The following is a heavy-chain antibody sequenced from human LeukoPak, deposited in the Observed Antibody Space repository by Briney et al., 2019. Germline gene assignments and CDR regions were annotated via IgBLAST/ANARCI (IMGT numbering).Heavy chain of an antibody. D-gene: IGHD2-15*01. V-gene: IGHV1-8*01. CDR2: MNPNSGNT. CDR1: GYTFTSYD. CDR3: AREMGVVVAATYYYYYMDV. Sequence: ASVKVSCKASGYTFTSYDINWVRQATGQGLEWMGWMNPNSGNTGYAQKFQGRVTMTRNTSISTAYIELSSLRSEDTAVYYCAREMGVVVAATYYYYYMDVWGKGTTVTISS. J-gene: IGHJ6*03.